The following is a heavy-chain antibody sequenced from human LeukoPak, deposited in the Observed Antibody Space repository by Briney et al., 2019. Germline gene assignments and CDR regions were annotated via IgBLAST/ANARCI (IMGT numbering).Heavy chain of an antibody. Sequence: GGSLRLSCAVSGFTFSSYWMSWVRQAPGKGLEWVANMNEDGSVIYYVDSVKGRFTISRDNSKNSLYLHMNSLRVEDTAVYYCARDPWPAAFDIWGQGTLVTVSS. CDR3: ARDPWPAAFDI. CDR1: GFTFSSYW. V-gene: IGHV3-7*01. J-gene: IGHJ3*02. CDR2: MNEDGSVI.